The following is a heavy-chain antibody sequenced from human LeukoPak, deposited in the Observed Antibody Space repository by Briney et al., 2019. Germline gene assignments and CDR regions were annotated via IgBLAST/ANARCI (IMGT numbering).Heavy chain of an antibody. CDR1: GFTFTTYG. Sequence: SGTSLRLSCATSGFTFTTYGMHWVRQPPGKGLEWVAVIWSDGSNKFYADSVKGRFTISRDNAKNTVYLEMNSLRVEDTAVYHCAEDRGDHNYIDIWGQGTLVTVSS. CDR2: IWSDGSNK. V-gene: IGHV3-33*06. CDR3: AEDRGDHNYIDI. D-gene: IGHD2-21*02. J-gene: IGHJ4*02.